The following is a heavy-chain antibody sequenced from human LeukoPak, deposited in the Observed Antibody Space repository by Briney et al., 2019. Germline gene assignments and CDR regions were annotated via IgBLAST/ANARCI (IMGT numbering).Heavy chain of an antibody. D-gene: IGHD3-22*01. V-gene: IGHV4-31*03. CDR3: ARHYYDNSGRWD. Sequence: SETLSLTCTVSGGSISSGGYYWSWIRQHPGKGLEWIGYIYYSGSTYYNPSLKSRVTISVDTSKNQFSLKLNSVTAADTAVYYCARHYYDNSGRWDWGQGTLVTVSS. CDR2: IYYSGST. J-gene: IGHJ4*02. CDR1: GGSISSGGYY.